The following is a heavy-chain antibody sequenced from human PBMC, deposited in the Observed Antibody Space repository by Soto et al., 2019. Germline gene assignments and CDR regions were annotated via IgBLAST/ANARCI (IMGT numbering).Heavy chain of an antibody. CDR2: IDPSDSYT. Sequence: PGESLKISCKGSGYSFTSYWISWVRQMPGKGLEWMGRIDPSDSYTNYSPSFQGHVTISADKSISTAYLQWSSLKASDTAMYYCASTGYGDYVDSMDVWGQGTTVTVSS. CDR1: GYSFTSYW. J-gene: IGHJ6*02. D-gene: IGHD4-17*01. V-gene: IGHV5-10-1*01. CDR3: ASTGYGDYVDSMDV.